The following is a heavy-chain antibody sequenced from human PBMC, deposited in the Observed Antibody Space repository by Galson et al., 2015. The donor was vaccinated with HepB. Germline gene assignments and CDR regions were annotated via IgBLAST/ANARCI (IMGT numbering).Heavy chain of an antibody. J-gene: IGHJ4*02. CDR1: GFTFSSYA. D-gene: IGHD3-22*01. CDR2: ISYDGSNK. Sequence: SLRLSCAASGFTFSSYAMHWVRQAPGKGLEWVAVISYDGSNKYYADSVKGRFTISRDNSKNTLYLQMNSLRAEDTAVYYCARNGGGYYYDSSGYYEALEPLDYWGQGTLVTVSS. V-gene: IGHV3-30*04. CDR3: ARNGGGYYYDSSGYYEALEPLDY.